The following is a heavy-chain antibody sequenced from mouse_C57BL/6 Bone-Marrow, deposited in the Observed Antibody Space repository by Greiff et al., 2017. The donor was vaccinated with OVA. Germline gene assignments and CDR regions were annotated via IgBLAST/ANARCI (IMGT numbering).Heavy chain of an antibody. V-gene: IGHV6-6*01. Sequence: EVQLQHSGGGLVQPGGSMKLSCAASGFTFSDAWMDWVRQSPEKGLEWVAEIRNKANNHATYYAESVKGRFTISRDDSKSSVYLQMNSLRAEDTGIYYCTRRGVTTRDWYFDVWGTGTTVTVSS. CDR3: TRRGVTTRDWYFDV. CDR1: GFTFSDAW. J-gene: IGHJ1*03. CDR2: IRNKANNHAT. D-gene: IGHD2-2*01.